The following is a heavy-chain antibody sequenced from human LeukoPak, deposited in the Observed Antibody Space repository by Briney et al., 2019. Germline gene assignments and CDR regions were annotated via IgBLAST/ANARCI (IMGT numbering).Heavy chain of an antibody. CDR2: IKQDGSEK. V-gene: IGHV3-7*01. CDR1: GFTFSSYW. Sequence: PGGSLRLSCAASGFTFSSYWMSWVRQAPGKGLEWVANIKQDGSEKYYVDSVKGRFTISRDNAKNSLYLQMNSLRAEDTAVYYCARGGGLQYYYDSSGYTVSDYWGQGTLVTVSS. J-gene: IGHJ4*02. CDR3: ARGGGLQYYYDSSGYTVSDY. D-gene: IGHD3-22*01.